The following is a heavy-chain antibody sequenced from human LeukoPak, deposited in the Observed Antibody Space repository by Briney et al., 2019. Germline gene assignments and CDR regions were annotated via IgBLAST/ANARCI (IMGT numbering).Heavy chain of an antibody. J-gene: IGHJ4*02. CDR1: GYTFTSYG. CDR2: ISAYNGNT. V-gene: IGHV1-18*01. D-gene: IGHD3-22*01. CDR3: ARDPRTAYYDSSGYADY. Sequence: ASVKVSCKASGYTFTSYGISWVRQAPGQGLEWMGWISAYNGNTNYAQKLQGRVTMTTDTSTSTAYMELRSLRSDDTAVYYCARDPRTAYYDSSGYADYWGQGTLVTVSS.